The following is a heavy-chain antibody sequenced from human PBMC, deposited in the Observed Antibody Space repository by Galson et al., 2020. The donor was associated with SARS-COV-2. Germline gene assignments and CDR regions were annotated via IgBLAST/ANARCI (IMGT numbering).Heavy chain of an antibody. V-gene: IGHV4-59*12. CDR3: ARDTLTGYYGMDV. J-gene: IGHJ6*02. Sequence: ETLSLTCTVSGGSISRFYWSWIRQSPGKGLEWIGYIFYSGNTTYNPSLKSRVTISGDMSKNQLSLTLTSVTAADTAVYYCARDTLTGYYGMDVWGQGTTVTVSS. D-gene: IGHD1-20*01. CDR2: IFYSGNT. CDR1: GGSISRFY.